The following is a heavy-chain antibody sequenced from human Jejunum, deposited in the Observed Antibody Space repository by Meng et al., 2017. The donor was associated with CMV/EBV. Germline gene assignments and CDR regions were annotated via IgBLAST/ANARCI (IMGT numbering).Heavy chain of an antibody. CDR1: Y. D-gene: IGHD2/OR15-2a*01. V-gene: IGHV4-39*07. J-gene: IGHJ5*02. Sequence: YWAWIRQPPGQGLEWIGNIFSSGGTSYNSSLQSRVTLSIDPSKNQFSLELRSVTAADTAVYYCARDRTTMINDAGLGYFRLDPWGQGVLVTSPQ. CDR3: ARDRTTMINDAGLGYFRLDP. CDR2: IFSSGGT.